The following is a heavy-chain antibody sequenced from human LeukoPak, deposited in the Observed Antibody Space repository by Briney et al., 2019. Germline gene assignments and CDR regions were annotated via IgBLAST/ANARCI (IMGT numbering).Heavy chain of an antibody. CDR2: INNDGSGT. Sequence: GGSLRLSCAASGFTFSNHYMHWVRQAPGKELVWVSFINNDGSGTRYADFVKGRFTISRDNAKNMVYLQLNNLRAEDTAVYYCARELKYWGQGTLVTVSS. CDR3: ARELKY. CDR1: GFTFSNHY. J-gene: IGHJ4*02. D-gene: IGHD2/OR15-2a*01. V-gene: IGHV3-74*01.